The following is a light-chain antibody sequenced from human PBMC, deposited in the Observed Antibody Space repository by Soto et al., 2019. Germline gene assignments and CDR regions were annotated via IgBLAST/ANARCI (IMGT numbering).Light chain of an antibody. J-gene: IGKJ2*01. CDR2: SAS. CDR3: QQGHNWPLT. V-gene: IGKV3-15*01. CDR1: QSISTE. Sequence: EIAMTQSPATLSVSPGERATLSCRASQSISTELAWYQQIPGQPPRLLIYSASTRATGVPARFTGSGSGSEFTLTISGLQSEDCANYYCQQGHNWPLTFGQGTRLEI.